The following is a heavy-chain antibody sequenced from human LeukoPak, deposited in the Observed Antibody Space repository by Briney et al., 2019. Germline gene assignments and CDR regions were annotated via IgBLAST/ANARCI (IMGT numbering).Heavy chain of an antibody. D-gene: IGHD5-18*01. CDR2: INHSGST. Sequence: SETLSLTCAVYGGSFSGYYWSWIRQPPGKGLEWIGEINHSGSTNYNPSLKSRVTISVDTSKNQFSLKLSSVTAADTAVYYCARGGSLRGYSYGYYYGMDVWGQGATVTVSS. V-gene: IGHV4-34*01. CDR1: GGSFSGYY. CDR3: ARGGSLRGYSYGYYYGMDV. J-gene: IGHJ6*02.